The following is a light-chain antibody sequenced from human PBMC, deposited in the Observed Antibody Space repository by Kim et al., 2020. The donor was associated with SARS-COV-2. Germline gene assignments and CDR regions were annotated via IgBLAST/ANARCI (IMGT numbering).Light chain of an antibody. J-gene: IGLJ1*01. Sequence: QSVLTQPPSVSGAPGQRVTISCTGSSSNIGAGYDVQWYQQLPGTAPKLLIYGDINRPSGVPDRFSGSKSGTSDSLAITGLQAEDEADYYCQSYGSSLSGYVFGTGTKVTVL. CDR2: GDI. CDR1: SSNIGAGYD. CDR3: QSYGSSLSGYV. V-gene: IGLV1-40*01.